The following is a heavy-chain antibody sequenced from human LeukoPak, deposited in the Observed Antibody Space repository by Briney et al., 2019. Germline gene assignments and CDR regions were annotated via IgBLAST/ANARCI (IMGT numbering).Heavy chain of an antibody. J-gene: IGHJ4*02. CDR2: ISYDGSNK. D-gene: IGHD6-19*01. V-gene: IGHV3-30*03. CDR1: GFTFTSYS. Sequence: GGSLRLSCAASGFTFTSYSMNWVRQAPGKGLEWVAVISYDGSNKYYADSVKGRFTISRDNSKNTLYLQMNSLRAEDTAVYYCARDTIAVAGLDYFDCWGQGTLVTVSS. CDR3: ARDTIAVAGLDYFDC.